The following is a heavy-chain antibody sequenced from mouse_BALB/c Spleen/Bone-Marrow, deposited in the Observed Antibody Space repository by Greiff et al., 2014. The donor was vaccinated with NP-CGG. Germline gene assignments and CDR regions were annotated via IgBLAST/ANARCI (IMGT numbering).Heavy chain of an antibody. CDR1: GYSFTGYF. D-gene: IGHD1-1*01. V-gene: IGHV1-37*01. CDR2: INPYNGDT. CDR3: GRVSYFTTVGAMDY. Sequence: EVQGVESGPELVKPGASVKISCKASGYSFTGYFMNWVKQSHGKSLEWIGRINPYNGDTFYNQKFKGKATLTVDKSSSTAHMELLSLTSEDSAVYYCGRVSYFTTVGAMDYWGQGTSVTVSS. J-gene: IGHJ4*01.